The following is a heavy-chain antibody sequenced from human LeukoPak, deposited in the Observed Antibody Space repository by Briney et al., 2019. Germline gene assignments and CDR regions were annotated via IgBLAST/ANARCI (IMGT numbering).Heavy chain of an antibody. CDR2: ISTYNYNT. CDR3: ARQVNTLMARTDY. D-gene: IGHD4-17*01. J-gene: IGHJ4*02. Sequence: ASVKVSCKTSGYTFTSYRVCCVRQTPGQRLEWMGWISTYNYNTNYAQKFRGRVTMTRDTSTSTVYTELRSLRSEDTAIYYCARQVNTLMARTDYWGQGTLVTVSS. CDR1: GYTFTSYR. V-gene: IGHV1-18*01.